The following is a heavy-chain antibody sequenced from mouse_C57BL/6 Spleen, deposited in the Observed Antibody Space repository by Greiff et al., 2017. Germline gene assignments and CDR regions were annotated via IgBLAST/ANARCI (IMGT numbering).Heavy chain of an antibody. CDR1: GFTFSDYG. D-gene: IGHD1-1*01. CDR3: ARGDGSSHWYFGV. CDR2: ISSGSSTI. Sequence: EVKLMESGGGLVKPGGSLKLSCAASGFTFSDYGMHWVRQAPEKGLEWVAYISSGSSTIYYADTVKGRFTISRDNAKNTLFLQMTNLKSEDTAMYYCARGDGSSHWYFGVWGTGTTVTVSS. V-gene: IGHV5-17*01. J-gene: IGHJ1*03.